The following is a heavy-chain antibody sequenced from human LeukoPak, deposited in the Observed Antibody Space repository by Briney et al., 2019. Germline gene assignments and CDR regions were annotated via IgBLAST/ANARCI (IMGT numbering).Heavy chain of an antibody. CDR2: IKEYGSDT. CDR1: GFTFSTYW. J-gene: IGHJ4*02. D-gene: IGHD2-15*01. Sequence: PGGSLRLSCAASGFTFSTYWMDWVRQAPGKGLEWVASIKEYGSDTNYVGSVRGRFTVSRDNTKNSLYLQVNSLRADDTAVYYCASDRAYSQFDYWGQGTLVTVSS. CDR3: ASDRAYSQFDY. V-gene: IGHV3-7*01.